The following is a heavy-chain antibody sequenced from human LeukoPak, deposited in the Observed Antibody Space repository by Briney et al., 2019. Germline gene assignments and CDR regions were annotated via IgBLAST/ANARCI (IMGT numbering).Heavy chain of an antibody. V-gene: IGHV1-69*04. J-gene: IGHJ5*02. CDR3: ARHDGDYAGNWFDP. Sequence: SVKVSCKASGGTFSSYAISWVPQAPGQGLEWMGRIIPILGIANYAQKFQGRVTITADKSTSTAYMGLSSLRSEDTAVYYCARHDGDYAGNWFDPWGQGTLVTVSS. CDR1: GGTFSSYA. CDR2: IIPILGIA. D-gene: IGHD4-17*01.